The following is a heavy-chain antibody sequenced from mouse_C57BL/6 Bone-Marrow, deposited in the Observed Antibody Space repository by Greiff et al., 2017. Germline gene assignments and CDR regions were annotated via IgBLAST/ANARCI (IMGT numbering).Heavy chain of an antibody. D-gene: IGHD2-4*01. Sequence: VQLKESGAELVRPGASVKLSCTASGFNIKDDYMHWVKQRPEQGLEWIGWIDPENGDTEYASKFQGKATITADTSSNTAYLQLSSLTSEDTAVYYCTTDYDYDLAWFAYWGKGTLVTVSA. CDR1: GFNIKDDY. CDR2: IDPENGDT. V-gene: IGHV14-4*01. CDR3: TTDYDYDLAWFAY. J-gene: IGHJ3*01.